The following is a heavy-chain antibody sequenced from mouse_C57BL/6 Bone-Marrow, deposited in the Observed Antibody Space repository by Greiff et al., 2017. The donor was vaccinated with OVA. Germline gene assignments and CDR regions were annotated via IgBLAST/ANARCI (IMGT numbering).Heavy chain of an antibody. CDR2: IWWDDDK. CDR1: GFSLSTFGMG. Sequence: QVTLKESGPGILQPSQTLSLTCSFSGFSLSTFGMGVGWIRQPSGKGLEWLAHIWWDDDKYYNPALESRLPISKDTSKNQVFLKIANVDTADAATYYCARTLCGNYSYWYFDVWGTGTTVTVSS. CDR3: ARTLCGNYSYWYFDV. V-gene: IGHV8-8*01. J-gene: IGHJ1*03. D-gene: IGHD2-1*01.